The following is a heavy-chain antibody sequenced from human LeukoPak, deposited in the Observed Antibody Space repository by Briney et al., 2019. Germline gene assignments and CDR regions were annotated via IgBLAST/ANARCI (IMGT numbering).Heavy chain of an antibody. V-gene: IGHV1-46*01. D-gene: IGHD2-8*01. J-gene: IGHJ3*02. CDR3: ARDGLYCTNGVCSSDI. Sequence: EASVKVSCKASGYTFTSYYMHWVRPAPGQGLEWMGIINPSGGSTSYAQKFQGRVTMTRDTSTSTVYMELSSLRSEDTAVYYCARDGLYCTNGVCSSDIWGQGTLVTVSS. CDR1: GYTFTSYY. CDR2: INPSGGST.